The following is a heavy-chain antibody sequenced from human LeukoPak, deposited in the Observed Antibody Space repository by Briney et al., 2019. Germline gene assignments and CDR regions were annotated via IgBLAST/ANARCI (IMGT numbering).Heavy chain of an antibody. V-gene: IGHV3-66*01. J-gene: IGHJ4*02. Sequence: GGSLRLSCAASGFTVSSNYMSWVRQAPGKGLEWVSIIYSGGSTYYTNSVKGRFTISRDNSKNTLYLQMNSLRAEDTAVYYCVAYDSSGYYNYWGQGTLVTVSS. CDR2: IYSGGST. CDR3: VAYDSSGYYNY. D-gene: IGHD3-22*01. CDR1: GFTVSSNY.